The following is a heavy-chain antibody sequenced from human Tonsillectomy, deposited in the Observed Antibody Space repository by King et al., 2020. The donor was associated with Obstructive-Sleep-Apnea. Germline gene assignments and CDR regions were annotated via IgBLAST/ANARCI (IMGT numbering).Heavy chain of an antibody. CDR1: GGSISSYY. V-gene: IGHV4-59*08. CDR3: ARHEYGGSSYYYYGMDV. J-gene: IGHJ6*02. D-gene: IGHD6-6*01. Sequence: VQLQESGPGLVKPSETLSLTCTVSGGSISSYYWSWIRQPPGKGLEWIGYIYYSGSTKYNPSLKSRVTISVDTSKNQFSLKLSSVTAADTAVYYCARHEYGGSSYYYYGMDVWGQGTTVTVSS. CDR2: IYYSGST.